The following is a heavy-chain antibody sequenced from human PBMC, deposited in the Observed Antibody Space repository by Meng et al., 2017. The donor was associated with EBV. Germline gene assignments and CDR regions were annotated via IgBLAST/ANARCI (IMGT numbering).Heavy chain of an antibody. V-gene: IGHV2-5*02. CDR2: VYWDKDA. D-gene: IGHD3-10*01. CDR3: AHVAYRRGISYFYS. J-gene: IGHJ4*02. CDR1: GSPSTTRGMG. Sequence: TLTEPRHAPWTPTHSLTLTCTSSGSPSTTRGMGVGWIRQHPGKPLEWLRLVYWDKDASYSPFLRNRLSITNDASKNQAFLRLTNMDPVDSGTYYCAHVAYRRGISYFYSWGQGILVTVSS.